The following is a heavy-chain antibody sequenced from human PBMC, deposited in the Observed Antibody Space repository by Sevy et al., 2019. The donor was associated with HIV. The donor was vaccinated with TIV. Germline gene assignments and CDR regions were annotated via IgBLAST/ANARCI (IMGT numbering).Heavy chain of an antibody. CDR2: IYYSGST. V-gene: IGHV4-39*01. J-gene: IGHJ3*02. CDR3: ARHAVDFDAFDI. CDR1: GGSISSSSYY. D-gene: IGHD3-9*01. Sequence: SETLSLTCTVSGGSISSSSYYWGWIRQPPGKGLEWIGSIYYSGSTYYNPSLKSRVTISVDTSKNQFSLKLSSVTAADTAVHYCARHAVDFDAFDIWGQGTMVTVSS.